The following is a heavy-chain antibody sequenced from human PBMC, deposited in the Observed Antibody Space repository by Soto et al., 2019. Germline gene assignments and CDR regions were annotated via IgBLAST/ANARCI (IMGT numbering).Heavy chain of an antibody. D-gene: IGHD3-10*01. CDR3: AKNYFMDV. CDR2: IGRSGDT. CDR1: GFIFTNYA. V-gene: IGHV3-23*01. J-gene: IGHJ6*03. Sequence: EVQLLESGGGLVQPGGSLRLSCAASGFIFTNYAMSWVRQAPGKGLEWVSSIGRSGDTYYADSVRGRFTISGDDSKNTLYLQLNSLRAEDTAVYNCAKNYFMDVWGKGPTLTVSS.